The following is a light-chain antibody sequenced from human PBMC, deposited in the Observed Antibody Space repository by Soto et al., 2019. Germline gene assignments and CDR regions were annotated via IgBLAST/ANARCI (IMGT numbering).Light chain of an antibody. J-gene: IGKJ1*01. CDR1: QRLNIN. CDR2: AAS. Sequence: EVAMAQTLLTLSLSPGERATLSCRATQRLNINLAWHQQQPGPAPRLLIYAASTRATGTPASFSGSGSGTEFTLTISSLQAEDFAVYYCQQYNNWWTFGQGTKGDIK. V-gene: IGKV3D-15*01. CDR3: QQYNNWWT.